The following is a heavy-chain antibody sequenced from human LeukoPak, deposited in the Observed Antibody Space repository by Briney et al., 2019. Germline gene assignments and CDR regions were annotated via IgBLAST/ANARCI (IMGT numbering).Heavy chain of an antibody. V-gene: IGHV3-23*01. CDR1: GFTFSSYA. CDR3: AKDGDSSGWRSNWFDP. CDR2: ISGSGGST. J-gene: IGHJ5*02. Sequence: GGSLRLSCAASGFTFSSYAMSWVRQAPGKGLEWVSAISGSGGSTYYADSVKGRFTISRDNSKNTLYLQMNSLRAEDTAVYYCAKDGDSSGWRSNWFDPWGQGTLVTVSS. D-gene: IGHD6-19*01.